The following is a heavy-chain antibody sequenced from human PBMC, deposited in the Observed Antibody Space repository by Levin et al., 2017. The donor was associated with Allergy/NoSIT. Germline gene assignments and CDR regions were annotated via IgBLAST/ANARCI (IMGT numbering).Heavy chain of an antibody. CDR2: INYRGVT. CDR1: GGSVSSGTYY. D-gene: IGHD5/OR15-5a*01. J-gene: IGHJ6*02. Sequence: NSSETLSLTCSVSGGSVSSGTYYWSWIRRPPGKGLEWIGYINYRGVTKYNPSLKSRVTISVDTSKNEFSLKVTSVTAADTAVYYCARNRIIVSGGNDYYYGMDVWGQGTTVTVSS. CDR3: ARNRIIVSGGNDYYYGMDV. V-gene: IGHV4-61*01.